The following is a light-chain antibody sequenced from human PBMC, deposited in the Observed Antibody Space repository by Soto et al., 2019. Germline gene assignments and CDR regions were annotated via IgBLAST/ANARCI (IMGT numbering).Light chain of an antibody. CDR2: DAS. J-gene: IGKJ4*01. CDR1: QSVGTY. CDR3: QHRSNWPLT. V-gene: IGKV3-11*01. Sequence: EIVLTQSPATLSLSPGERATLSCRASQSVGTYLGWYQQKPGQPPRLLIYDASHRATGIPTRFSGSGSGTDFTLTISSLEPEDCAVYYCQHRSNWPLTFGGGTKVEIK.